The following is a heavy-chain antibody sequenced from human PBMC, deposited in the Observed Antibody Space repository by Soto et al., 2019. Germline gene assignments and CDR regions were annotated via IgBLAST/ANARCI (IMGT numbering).Heavy chain of an antibody. V-gene: IGHV3-21*01. Sequence: PVGSLRLSCAASGFTFSSYSMNWVRQAPGKGLEWVSSISSSSSYIYYADSVKGRFTISRDNAKNSLYLQMNSLRAEDTAVYYCARDYKVADSNSYYYYGMDVWGQGTTVTVSS. J-gene: IGHJ6*02. CDR2: ISSSSSYI. CDR3: ARDYKVADSNSYYYYGMDV. CDR1: GFTFSSYS. D-gene: IGHD4-4*01.